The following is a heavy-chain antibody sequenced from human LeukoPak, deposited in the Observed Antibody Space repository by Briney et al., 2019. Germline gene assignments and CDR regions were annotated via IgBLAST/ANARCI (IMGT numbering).Heavy chain of an antibody. Sequence: PSEILSLTCTVSGGSISSSSYYWGWIRQPPGKGLEWIGSIYYSGSTYYNPSLKSRVTISVDTSKTQFSLKLSSVTAAVTAVYYCAREDADIAAAASFDYWGQGTLVTVSS. D-gene: IGHD6-13*01. V-gene: IGHV4-39*07. CDR2: IYYSGST. CDR3: AREDADIAAAASFDY. J-gene: IGHJ4*02. CDR1: GGSISSSSYY.